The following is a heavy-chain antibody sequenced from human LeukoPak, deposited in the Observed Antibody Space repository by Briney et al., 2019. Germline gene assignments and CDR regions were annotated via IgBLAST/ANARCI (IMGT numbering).Heavy chain of an antibody. V-gene: IGHV1-69*05. CDR1: GGSFSSEA. J-gene: IGHJ4*02. Sequence: SSVKVSCKAFGGSFSSEAISWVRQAPGQGLEWMGGIIPIFGTANYAQKFQGRVTVTTDESTSTAYMEVSSLRSEDTAVYYCGRKAGDCGGGSCYSIDYWGQGTLVTVSS. CDR3: GRKAGDCGGGSCYSIDY. D-gene: IGHD2-15*01. CDR2: IIPIFGTA.